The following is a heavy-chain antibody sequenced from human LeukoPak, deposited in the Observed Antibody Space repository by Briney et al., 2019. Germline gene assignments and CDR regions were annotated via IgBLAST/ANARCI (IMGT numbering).Heavy chain of an antibody. D-gene: IGHD2-2*01. CDR3: ARGSTGLDDAFDI. CDR1: GFTVSSNY. J-gene: IGHJ3*02. V-gene: IGHV3-53*01. CDR2: IYSGGST. Sequence: GGSLRLSCAASGFTVSSNYVSWVRQAPGKGLEWVSVIYSGGSTYYADSVKGRFTISRDNSKNTLYLQMNSLRAEDTAVYYCARGSTGLDDAFDIWGQGTMVTVSS.